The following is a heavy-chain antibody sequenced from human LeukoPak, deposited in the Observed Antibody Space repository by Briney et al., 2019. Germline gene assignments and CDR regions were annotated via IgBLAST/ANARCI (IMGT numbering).Heavy chain of an antibody. V-gene: IGHV3-30*02. J-gene: IGHJ4*02. CDR1: FLTFSAYG. D-gene: IGHD3-3*01. CDR3: AKIRATYYDFWSAPEYYFDY. Sequence: PGGSLRLSCEASFLTFSAYGMHWVRQAPGKGLEWVAFIRYDGSNKYYADSVKGRFTISRDNSKNTLYLQMNSLRAEDTAVYYCAKIRATYYDFWSAPEYYFDYWGQGTLVTVSS. CDR2: IRYDGSNK.